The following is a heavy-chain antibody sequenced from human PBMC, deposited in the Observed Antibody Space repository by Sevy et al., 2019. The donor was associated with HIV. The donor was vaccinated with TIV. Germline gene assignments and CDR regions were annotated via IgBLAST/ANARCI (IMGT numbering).Heavy chain of an antibody. V-gene: IGHV3-48*01. Sequence: GGSLRLSCAASGFTFSSFTMNWIRQAPGKGLEWLSYITTSGSHTFYADSVKGRFTISRDNTKNSLSLQMNGLRAEDTAVYYCVRDLGYAFDFWGQGTMVTVSS. D-gene: IGHD3-10*01. J-gene: IGHJ3*01. CDR1: GFTFSSFT. CDR3: VRDLGYAFDF. CDR2: ITTSGSHT.